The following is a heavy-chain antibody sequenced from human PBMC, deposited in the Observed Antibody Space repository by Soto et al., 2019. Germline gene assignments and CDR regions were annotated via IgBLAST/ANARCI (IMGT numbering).Heavy chain of an antibody. CDR3: AISGGGYGSGSYYNYVY. V-gene: IGHV1-8*01. D-gene: IGHD3-10*01. J-gene: IGHJ4*02. CDR2: MNPNSGNT. CDR1: GYTFTSYD. Sequence: ASVKVSCKASGYTFTSYDINWVRQATGQGLEWMGWMNPNSGNTGYAQKFQGRVTMTRNTSISTAYMELSSLSSEDTAVYYCAISGGGYGSGSYYNYVYWGQGTLVTVSS.